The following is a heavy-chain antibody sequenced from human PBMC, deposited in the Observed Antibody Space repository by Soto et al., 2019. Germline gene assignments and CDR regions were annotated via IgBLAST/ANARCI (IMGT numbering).Heavy chain of an antibody. CDR3: ARQLSAGYCSGGSCFPGFLDD. J-gene: IGHJ4*02. Sequence: SETLSLTCAVYGGSFSGYYWSWIRQPPGKGLEWIGEINHSGSTNYNPSLKSRVTISVDTSKNQFSLKLSSVTAADTAVYYCARQLSAGYCSGGSCFPGFLDDWGQGTLVTVSS. CDR2: INHSGST. CDR1: GGSFSGYY. D-gene: IGHD2-15*01. V-gene: IGHV4-34*01.